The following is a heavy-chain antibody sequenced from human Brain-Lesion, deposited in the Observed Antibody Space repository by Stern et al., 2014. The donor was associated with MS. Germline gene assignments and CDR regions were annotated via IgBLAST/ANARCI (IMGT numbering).Heavy chain of an antibody. CDR1: GNSFTHFY. D-gene: IGHD2-2*01. CDR3: ARGGCYYADY. CDR2: INPNSGGT. J-gene: IGHJ4*02. Sequence: QVQLVQSGAEVKKPGASVRVSCEASGNSFTHFYIHWVRQAPGQGLEWMGWINPNSGGTKFAQKFQGWVTITRDTSMTTAYMEVTSLTSDDTAVYYCARGGCYYADYWGQGTLVTVSS. V-gene: IGHV1-2*04.